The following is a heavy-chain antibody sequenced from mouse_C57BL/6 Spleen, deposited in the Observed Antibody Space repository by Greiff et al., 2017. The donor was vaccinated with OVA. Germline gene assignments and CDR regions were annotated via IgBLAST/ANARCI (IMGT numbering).Heavy chain of an antibody. CDR2: IDPETGGT. Sequence: VQLQESGAELVRPGASVTLSCTASGYTFTDYEMHWVQQTPVHGLEWIGAIDPETGGTAYNQKFKGKAILTADKSSSTAYMELRSLTSEDSAVYYCTLGAYYSNYDYAMDYWGQGTSVTVSS. D-gene: IGHD2-5*01. CDR1: GYTFTDYE. CDR3: TLGAYYSNYDYAMDY. V-gene: IGHV1-15*01. J-gene: IGHJ4*01.